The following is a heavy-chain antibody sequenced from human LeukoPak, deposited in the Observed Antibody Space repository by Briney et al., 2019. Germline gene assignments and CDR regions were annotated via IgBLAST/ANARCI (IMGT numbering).Heavy chain of an antibody. CDR3: AKDGYYGSGTKNYFDY. D-gene: IGHD3-10*01. J-gene: IGHJ4*02. V-gene: IGHV3-9*01. CDR1: GFTFDDYA. CDR2: ISWNSGSI. Sequence: GGPLRLSCAASGFTFDDYAMHWVRQAPGKGLEWVSGISWNSGSIVYADSVKGRFTISRDNAKNSLFLQMNSLRAEDTALYYCAKDGYYGSGTKNYFDYWGQGTLVTVSS.